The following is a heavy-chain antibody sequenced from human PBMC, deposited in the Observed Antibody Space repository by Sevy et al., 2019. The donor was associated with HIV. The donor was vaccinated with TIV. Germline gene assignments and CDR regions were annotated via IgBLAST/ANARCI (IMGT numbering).Heavy chain of an antibody. CDR3: AKDLRDYVQAPDY. CDR2: ISGSGGST. Sequence: GESLKISCAASGFTFSSYAMSWVRQAPGKGLEWVSAISGSGGSTYYADSVKGRFTISRDNSKNTLYLQMNSLRAEDTAVYYCAKDLRDYVQAPDYWGQGTLVTVSS. D-gene: IGHD4-17*01. CDR1: GFTFSSYA. V-gene: IGHV3-23*01. J-gene: IGHJ4*02.